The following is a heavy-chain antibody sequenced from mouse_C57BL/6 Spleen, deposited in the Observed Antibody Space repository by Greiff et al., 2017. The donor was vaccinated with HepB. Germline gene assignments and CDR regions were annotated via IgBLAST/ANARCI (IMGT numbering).Heavy chain of an antibody. J-gene: IGHJ4*01. CDR1: GYSITSGYY. V-gene: IGHV3-6*01. CDR2: ISYDGSN. CDR3: ATYDYPYAMDY. Sequence: EVQRVESGPGLVKPSQSLSLTCSVTGYSITSGYYWNWIRQFPGNKLEWMGYISYDGSNNYNPSLKNRISITRDTSKNQFFLKLNSVTTEDTATYYCATYDYPYAMDYWGQGTSVTVSS. D-gene: IGHD2-4*01.